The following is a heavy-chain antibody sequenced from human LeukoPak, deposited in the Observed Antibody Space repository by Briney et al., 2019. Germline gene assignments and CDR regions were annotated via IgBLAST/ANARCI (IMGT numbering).Heavy chain of an antibody. Sequence: SETLSLTCTASGVSISSYYWSWVRQPPGKGLEWVGYIYYSGSTNYNPSLKSRVTISVDTSKEQVSLKLRSVTAADTAVYYCARGGGGNSDYWGEGTLVTVSS. CDR2: IYYSGST. CDR3: ARGGGGNSDY. D-gene: IGHD4-23*01. V-gene: IGHV4-59*01. CDR1: GVSISSYY. J-gene: IGHJ4*02.